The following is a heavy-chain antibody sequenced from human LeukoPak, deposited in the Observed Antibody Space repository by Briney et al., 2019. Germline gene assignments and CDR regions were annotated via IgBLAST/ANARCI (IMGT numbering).Heavy chain of an antibody. CDR1: GFTFSSYG. Sequence: GGSLRLSCAASGFTFSSYGMHWVRQAPGKGLEWVAVISYDGSNKYYADSVKGRFTISRDNSKNTLYLQMNSLRAEDTAVYYCAKDFGGFCSGGSCYDAFDYWGQGTLVTVSS. CDR3: AKDFGGFCSGGSCYDAFDY. J-gene: IGHJ4*02. V-gene: IGHV3-30*18. CDR2: ISYDGSNK. D-gene: IGHD2-15*01.